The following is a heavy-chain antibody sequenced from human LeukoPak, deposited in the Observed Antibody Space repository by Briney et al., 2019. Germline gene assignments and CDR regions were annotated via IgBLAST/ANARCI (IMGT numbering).Heavy chain of an antibody. J-gene: IGHJ6*03. CDR2: ISSSSSYI. Sequence: GGSLRLSCAASGFTFSSYSMNWVRQAPGKGLEWVSSISSSSSYIYYADSVKGRFTISRDNAKNSLYLQMNSLRAEDTAVYYCARDFLISPDFWSGYFGYYYYDMDVWGKGTTVTVSS. V-gene: IGHV3-21*01. CDR1: GFTFSSYS. D-gene: IGHD3-3*01. CDR3: ARDFLISPDFWSGYFGYYYYDMDV.